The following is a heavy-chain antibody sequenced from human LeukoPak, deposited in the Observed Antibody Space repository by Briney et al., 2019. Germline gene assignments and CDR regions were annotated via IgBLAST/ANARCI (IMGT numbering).Heavy chain of an antibody. V-gene: IGHV4-30-2*01. D-gene: IGHD5-12*01. J-gene: IGHJ4*02. CDR1: GGSISSGGYS. CDR2: IYHSGST. CDR3: ASNADTATGPFDY. Sequence: PSETLSLTCAVSGGSISSGGYSWSWIRQPPGKGLEWIGYIYHSGSTYYNPSLKSRVTISVDRSKNQFSLKLSSVTAADTAVYYCASNADTATGPFDYWGQGTLVTVSS.